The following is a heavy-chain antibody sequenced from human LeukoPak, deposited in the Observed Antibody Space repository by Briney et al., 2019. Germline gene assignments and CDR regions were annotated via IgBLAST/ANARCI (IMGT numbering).Heavy chain of an antibody. CDR2: IHSDGTT. CDR1: EFSVSSNY. D-gene: IGHD6-19*01. J-gene: IGHJ2*01. CDR3: VREGTPGRQFFDL. Sequence: PGGSLRLSCAASEFSVSSNYMTWVRQAPGKGLEWVSVIHSDGTTYYGDSVRGRFTISTDNFKNSLFLQMNSMGADDTAVYYCVREGTPGRQFFDLWGRGTLVTVSS. V-gene: IGHV3-53*01.